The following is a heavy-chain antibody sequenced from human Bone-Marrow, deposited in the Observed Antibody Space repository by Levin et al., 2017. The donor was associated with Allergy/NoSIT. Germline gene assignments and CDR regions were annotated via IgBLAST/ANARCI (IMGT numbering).Heavy chain of an antibody. CDR1: GYTSSNYY. J-gene: IGHJ5*02. CDR3: ATNPNDSSGFSYWFDP. D-gene: IGHD3-22*01. V-gene: IGHV1-46*01. Sequence: GESLKISCKASGYTSSNYYVHWVRQAPGQGLEWMGIINPSGGSANYAQKFQGRVTLTRDRSTSTVYMELNSLRSDDTAVYYCATNPNDSSGFSYWFDPWGQGTLVTVSS. CDR2: INPSGGSA.